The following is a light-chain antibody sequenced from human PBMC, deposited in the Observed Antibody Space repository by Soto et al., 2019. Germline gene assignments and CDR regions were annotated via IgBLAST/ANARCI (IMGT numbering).Light chain of an antibody. CDR2: DVF. V-gene: IGKV3-11*01. CDR3: QQRNTWPLT. J-gene: IGKJ4*01. Sequence: EIVLTQSPATLSLSPGDRATLSCRASESLGKTLAWYQQKPGQAPRLLIYDVFKRVTGIPARFSGSGSGTDFTLTISSPEPEDFAVYYCQQRNTWPLTFGGGTKVEIK. CDR1: ESLGKT.